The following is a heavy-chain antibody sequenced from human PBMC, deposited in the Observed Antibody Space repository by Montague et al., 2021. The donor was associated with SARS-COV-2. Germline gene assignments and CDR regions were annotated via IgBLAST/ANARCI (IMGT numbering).Heavy chain of an antibody. CDR1: GFSVSNNY. CDR2: IYSGGTT. D-gene: IGHD5-12*01. CDR3: AREGYSAYDYSGFDI. V-gene: IGHV3-66*02. J-gene: IGHJ3*02. Sequence: SLRLSCAASGFSVSNNYMSWVRQAPGKGLEWVSVIYSGGTTHYADSVKGRLTISRDNSKNTLYVQVDSLRPEDTAVYYCAREGYSAYDYSGFDIWGQGTMVIVSS.